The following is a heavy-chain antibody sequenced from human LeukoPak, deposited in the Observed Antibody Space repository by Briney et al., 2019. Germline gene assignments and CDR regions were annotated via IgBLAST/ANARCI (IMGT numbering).Heavy chain of an antibody. V-gene: IGHV1-8*01. J-gene: IGHJ4*02. CDR3: ARRQLLSYYLDY. CDR1: GYTFTSYD. CDR2: MNPNSGNT. D-gene: IGHD2-2*01. Sequence: ASVKVSCKASGYTFTSYDINWVRQATGQGLEWMGWMNPNSGNTGYAQKFQGRVTITADKSTSTAYMELSSLRSEDTAVYYCARRQLLSYYLDYWGQGTLVTVSS.